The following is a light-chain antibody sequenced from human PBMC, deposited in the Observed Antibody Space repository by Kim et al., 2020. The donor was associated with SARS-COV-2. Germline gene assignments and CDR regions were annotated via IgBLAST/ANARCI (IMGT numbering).Light chain of an antibody. CDR1: QTISGY. Sequence: ASVGDRVTITCRASQTISGYLNWYQQKPGKAPKLLIYAASSLQRGVPSRFSGSGSGTDFTLTISSLQPEDFATYYCQQSYSTLWTFGQGTKVDIK. J-gene: IGKJ1*01. CDR2: AAS. CDR3: QQSYSTLWT. V-gene: IGKV1-39*01.